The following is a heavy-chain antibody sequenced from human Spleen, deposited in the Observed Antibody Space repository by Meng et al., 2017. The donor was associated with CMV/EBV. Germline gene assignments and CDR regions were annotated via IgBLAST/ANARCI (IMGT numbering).Heavy chain of an antibody. Sequence: GGSLRLSYAASGFTFSSYSMNWVRQAPGKGLEWVSFISRSSNTIYYAESVKGRFTISRDNAKNSLYLQMNSLRAEDTAVYYCARDDLLTGFYGMDVWGQGTTVTVSS. V-gene: IGHV3-48*04. CDR2: ISRSSNTI. CDR1: GFTFSSYS. D-gene: IGHD3-9*01. J-gene: IGHJ6*02. CDR3: ARDDLLTGFYGMDV.